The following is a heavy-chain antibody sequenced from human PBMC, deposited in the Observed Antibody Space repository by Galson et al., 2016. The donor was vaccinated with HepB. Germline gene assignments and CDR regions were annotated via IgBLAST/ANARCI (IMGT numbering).Heavy chain of an antibody. CDR2: MYNSDGT. CDR3: AREFGGHCKDASCRYFDT. D-gene: IGHD3-16*01. J-gene: IGHJ4*02. Sequence: SLRLSCAGSGVSVSTSYISWVRQAPGKGLEWVSVMYNSDGTTYAESVRGRFTVPRDNSKNTLYLQMNGLRAEDTAVYYCAREFGGHCKDASCRYFDTWGQGTLVTVSS. CDR1: GVSVSTSY. V-gene: IGHV3-53*01.